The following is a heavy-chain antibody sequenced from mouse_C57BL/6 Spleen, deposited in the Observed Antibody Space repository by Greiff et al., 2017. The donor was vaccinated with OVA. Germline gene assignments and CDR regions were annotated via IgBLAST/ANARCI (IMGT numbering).Heavy chain of an antibody. CDR2: INPNNGGT. V-gene: IGHV1-18*01. CDR1: GYTFTDYN. CDR3: ARNWDGCFDY. D-gene: IGHD4-1*01. J-gene: IGHJ2*01. Sequence: VHVKQSGPELVKPGASVKIPCKASGYTFTDYNMDWVKQSHGKSLEWIGDINPNNGGTIYNQKFKGKATLTVDKSSSTAYMELRSLTSEDTAVYYCARNWDGCFDYWGQGTTLTVSS.